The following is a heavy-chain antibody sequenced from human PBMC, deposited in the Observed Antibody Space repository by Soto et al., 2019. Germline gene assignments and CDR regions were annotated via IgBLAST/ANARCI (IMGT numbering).Heavy chain of an antibody. CDR3: ARGNGGYCSGGSCYYFDY. D-gene: IGHD2-15*01. Sequence: SVKVSCKASGGTFSSYTISWVRQAPGQGLEWMGRIIPILGIANYAQKFQGRVTITADKSTSTAYMELSSLRSEDTAVYYCARGNGGYCSGGSCYYFDYWGQGTLVTVSS. CDR2: IIPILGIA. J-gene: IGHJ4*02. V-gene: IGHV1-69*02. CDR1: GGTFSSYT.